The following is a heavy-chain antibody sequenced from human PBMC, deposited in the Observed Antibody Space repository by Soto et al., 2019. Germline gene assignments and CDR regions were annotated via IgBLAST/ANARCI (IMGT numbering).Heavy chain of an antibody. V-gene: IGHV4-34*01. CDR3: ARGPFWSGYWYFDL. Sequence: SETLSLTCAVYGGSFSGYYWSWIRQPPGKGLEWIGEINHSGSTNYNPSLKSRVTISVDTSKNQFSLKLSSVTAADTAVYYCARGPFWSGYWYFDLWGRGTLVTVSS. CDR2: INHSGST. CDR1: GGSFSGYY. J-gene: IGHJ2*01. D-gene: IGHD3-3*01.